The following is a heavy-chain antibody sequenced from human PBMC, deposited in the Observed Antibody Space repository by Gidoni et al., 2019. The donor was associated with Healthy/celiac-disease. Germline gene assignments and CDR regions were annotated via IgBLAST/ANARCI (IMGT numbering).Heavy chain of an antibody. CDR1: GGSISSSSYY. Sequence: QLQLQESGPGLVKPSETLSLTCTVSGGSISSSSYYWGWIRQPPGKGLEWIGSIYYSGNTYYNPSLKSRVTISVDTSKNQFSLKLSSVTAADTAVYYCASSRLEIMITFGGVSKPFDYWGQGTLVTVSS. CDR3: ASSRLEIMITFGGVSKPFDY. CDR2: IYYSGNT. D-gene: IGHD3-16*01. J-gene: IGHJ4*02. V-gene: IGHV4-39*01.